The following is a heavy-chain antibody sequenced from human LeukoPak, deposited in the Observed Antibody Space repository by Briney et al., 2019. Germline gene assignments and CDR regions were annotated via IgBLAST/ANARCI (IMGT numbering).Heavy chain of an antibody. V-gene: IGHV3-23*01. CDR2: ISGSGSST. J-gene: IGHJ5*02. CDR1: GFTFSSYA. Sequence: GGSLRLSCAASGFTFSSYAMSWLRQAPGKGLEWVSGISGSGSSTYYADSVKGRFTISRDKSKNTLYMQMNSLRAEDAAVYYCAKDPRLLMTTRGNWFDPWGQGTLVTVSS. CDR3: AKDPRLLMTTRGNWFDP. D-gene: IGHD5-24*01.